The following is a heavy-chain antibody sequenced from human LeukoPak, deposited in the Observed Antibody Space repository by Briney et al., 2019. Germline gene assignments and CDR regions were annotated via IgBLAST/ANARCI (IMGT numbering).Heavy chain of an antibody. CDR3: ARAYRSGWYNC. D-gene: IGHD6-19*01. CDR1: GGSISSYY. J-gene: IGHJ4*02. Sequence: PSETLSLTCTVSGGSISSYYWSWIRQPPGKGLEWIGYIYYSGSTNYNPSLKSRVTISVDKSKNQFSLKLSSVTAADTAVYYCARAYRSGWYNCWGQGTLVTVSS. V-gene: IGHV4-59*12. CDR2: IYYSGST.